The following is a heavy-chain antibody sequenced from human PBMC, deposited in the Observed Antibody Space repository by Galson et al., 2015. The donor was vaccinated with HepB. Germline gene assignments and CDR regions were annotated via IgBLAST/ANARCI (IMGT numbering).Heavy chain of an antibody. V-gene: IGHV3-7*01. CDR1: GFTFSSYW. Sequence: SLRLSCAASGFTFSSYWMSWVRQAPGKGLEWVANIKQDGSEKYYVDSVKGRFTISRDNSKNTLYLQMNSLRAEDTAVYYCAKEWGYCSGGSCYGGRAFDIWGQGTMVTVSS. CDR3: AKEWGYCSGGSCYGGRAFDI. CDR2: IKQDGSEK. D-gene: IGHD2-15*01. J-gene: IGHJ3*02.